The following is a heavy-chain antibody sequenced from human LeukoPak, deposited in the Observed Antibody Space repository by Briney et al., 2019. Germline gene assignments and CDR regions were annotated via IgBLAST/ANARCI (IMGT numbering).Heavy chain of an antibody. CDR3: GKDQNVAAAGFPYDY. V-gene: IGHV3-48*03. CDR1: GFTFSSYE. D-gene: IGHD6-13*01. J-gene: IGHJ4*02. CDR2: ISSSGSTK. Sequence: GGSLRLSCAASGFTFSSYEMNWVRQAPGKGLEWVSYISSSGSTKYYADSVKGRFTISRDNAKNSLYLQMNSLRAEDTAVYYCGKDQNVAAAGFPYDYWGQGTLVTVSS.